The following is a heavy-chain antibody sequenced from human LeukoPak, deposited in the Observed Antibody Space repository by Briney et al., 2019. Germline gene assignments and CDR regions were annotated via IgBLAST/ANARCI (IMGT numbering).Heavy chain of an antibody. J-gene: IGHJ4*02. D-gene: IGHD3-3*01. V-gene: IGHV3-21*01. CDR2: ISSSSSYI. CDR1: GVTFSSHS. CDR3: AREGNTIFGVVSPFDY. Sequence: PGGSLRLSCAASGVTFSSHSMNWVRQAPGEGLEWVSSISSSSSYIYYADSVKGRFTISRENAKNSLYLQMNSLRAEDTAVYYCAREGNTIFGVVSPFDYWGQGTLVTVSS.